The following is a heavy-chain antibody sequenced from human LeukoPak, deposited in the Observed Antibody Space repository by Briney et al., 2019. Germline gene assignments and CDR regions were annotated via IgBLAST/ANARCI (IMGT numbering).Heavy chain of an antibody. J-gene: IGHJ4*02. CDR1: GFTFSNYD. CDR2: TSTDGSNK. Sequence: PGGSLRLSCAASGFTFSNYDMHWVRQAPGEGLEWVAITSTDGSNKYYADSVKGRFTISRDNSKNTLYLQMYSLRAEDTAVYYCAKGHVGALWGYFDYWGQGTLVTVSS. V-gene: IGHV3-30*18. D-gene: IGHD1-26*01. CDR3: AKGHVGALWGYFDY.